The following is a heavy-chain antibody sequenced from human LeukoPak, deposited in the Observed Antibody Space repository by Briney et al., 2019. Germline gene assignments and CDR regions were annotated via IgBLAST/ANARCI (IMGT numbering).Heavy chain of an antibody. CDR2: IWYDGSNK. CDR3: ARVMATNDAFDI. V-gene: IGHV3-33*01. Sequence: GGSLRLSCAASGFTFSSYGMHWVRQAPGKGPEWVTLIWYDGSNKYYADSVKGRFTISRDNSKNTLYLQMNSLRAEDTAVYYCARVMATNDAFDIWGQGTMVTVSS. J-gene: IGHJ3*02. CDR1: GFTFSSYG. D-gene: IGHD5-12*01.